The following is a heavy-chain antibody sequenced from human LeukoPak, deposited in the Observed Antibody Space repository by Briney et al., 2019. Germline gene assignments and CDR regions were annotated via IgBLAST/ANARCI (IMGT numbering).Heavy chain of an antibody. V-gene: IGHV4-4*07. CDR2: IYTSGST. CDR3: ARDQWGYSGSYYDYFDY. J-gene: IGHJ4*02. Sequence: SETLSLTCTVSGGSISSYYWSWIRQPAGKGLEWIGRIYTSGSTNYNPSLKSRVTMSVDASKNQFSLKLSSVTVADTAVYYCARDQWGYSGSYYDYFDYWGQGTLVTVSS. D-gene: IGHD1-26*01. CDR1: GGSISSYY.